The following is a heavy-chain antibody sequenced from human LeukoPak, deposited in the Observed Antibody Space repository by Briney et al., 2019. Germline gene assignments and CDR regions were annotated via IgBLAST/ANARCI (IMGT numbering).Heavy chain of an antibody. V-gene: IGHV3-7*01. CDR1: GFTFRQYW. Sequence: GSLRLSCAASGFTFRQYWMSWVRQAPGKGLEWVANMNQDGREKYYADSVKGRFTISRDNSKNTLYLQMNSLRAEDTAVYYCAKTPYYYDSSGFDYWGQGTLVTVSS. CDR2: MNQDGREK. CDR3: AKTPYYYDSSGFDY. D-gene: IGHD3-22*01. J-gene: IGHJ4*02.